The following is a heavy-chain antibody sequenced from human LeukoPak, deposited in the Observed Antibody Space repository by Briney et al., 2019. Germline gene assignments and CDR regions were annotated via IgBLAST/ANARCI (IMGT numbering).Heavy chain of an antibody. CDR1: GFTFSGYW. D-gene: IGHD6-13*01. CDR2: IKQDGSEK. J-gene: IGHJ4*02. V-gene: IGHV3-7*01. Sequence: PGGSLRLSCAASGFTFSGYWMSWVRQAPGKGLEWVANIKQDGSEKYYVDSARGRFTISRDSAKNSLFLQMDSLRVEDTAVYYCARDLAAGGPCNYWGQGTLVTVSS. CDR3: ARDLAAGGPCNY.